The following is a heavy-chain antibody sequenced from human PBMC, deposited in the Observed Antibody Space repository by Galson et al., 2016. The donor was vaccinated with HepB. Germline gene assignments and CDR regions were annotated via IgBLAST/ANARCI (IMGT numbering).Heavy chain of an antibody. CDR2: ISGTSASI. Sequence: SLRLSCAVSGFSFSSYAMNWVRQAPGKGLEWVSVISGTSASIFYGDSVKGRFTISRDNSKNTLYLQMSRLRAEDTAVYYCAKGGTPDDQTVNYAMDVWGQGTTVTVSS. D-gene: IGHD2-15*01. J-gene: IGHJ6*02. V-gene: IGHV3-23*01. CDR3: AKGGTPDDQTVNYAMDV. CDR1: GFSFSSYA.